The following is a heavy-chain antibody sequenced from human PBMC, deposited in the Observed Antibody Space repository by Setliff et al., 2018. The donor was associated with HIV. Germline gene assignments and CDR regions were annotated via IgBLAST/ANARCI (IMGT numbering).Heavy chain of an antibody. V-gene: IGHV4-39*01. D-gene: IGHD4-17*01. Sequence: SETLSLTCSVSGASIRTTSYPWGWIRQAPGKGLEWIGSIYYTGSTYYNPSFKSRVTISVDTSENQFSLKMCSVTAADTAVYYCARHYGDYVFDSWGQGTLVTVSS. CDR1: GASIRTTSYP. CDR2: IYYTGST. CDR3: ARHYGDYVFDS. J-gene: IGHJ4*02.